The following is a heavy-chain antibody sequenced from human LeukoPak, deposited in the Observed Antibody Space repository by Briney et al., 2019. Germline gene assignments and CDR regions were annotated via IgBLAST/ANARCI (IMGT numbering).Heavy chain of an antibody. CDR1: GFTFSSYW. D-gene: IGHD6-6*01. Sequence: GSLRLSCAASGFTFSSYWMSWVRQPPGKGLEWIGEINHSGSTNYNPSLKSRVTISVDTSKNQFSLKLSSVTAADTAVYYCARGYKGSIAARFSWFDPWGQGTLVTVSS. J-gene: IGHJ5*02. CDR2: INHSGST. V-gene: IGHV4-34*01. CDR3: ARGYKGSIAARFSWFDP.